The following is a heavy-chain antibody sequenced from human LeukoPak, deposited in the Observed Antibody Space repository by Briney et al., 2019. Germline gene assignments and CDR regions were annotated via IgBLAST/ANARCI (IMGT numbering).Heavy chain of an antibody. V-gene: IGHV3-30*18. J-gene: IGHJ4*02. Sequence: HPGGSLRLSCAASGFTFSSYGMHWVRQAPGKGLEWVAVISYDGSNKYYADSVKGRFTISRDNSKNTLYLQMNSLRAEDTAVYYCAKGLKPGIAAAGTDYWGQGTLVTVSS. CDR3: AKGLKPGIAAAGTDY. CDR2: ISYDGSNK. CDR1: GFTFSSYG. D-gene: IGHD6-13*01.